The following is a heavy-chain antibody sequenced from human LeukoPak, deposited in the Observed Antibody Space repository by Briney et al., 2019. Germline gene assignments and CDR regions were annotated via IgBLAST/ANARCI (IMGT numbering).Heavy chain of an antibody. Sequence: SETLSLTCTVSGGSISSSSYYWGWIRQPPGKGLEWIGSIYYSGSTHYNPSLKSRVTISVDTSKNQFSLKLSSVTAADTAVYYCARDDYGGNSNYWGQGTLVTVSS. V-gene: IGHV4-39*07. J-gene: IGHJ4*02. CDR2: IYYSGST. CDR3: ARDDYGGNSNY. D-gene: IGHD4-23*01. CDR1: GGSISSSSYY.